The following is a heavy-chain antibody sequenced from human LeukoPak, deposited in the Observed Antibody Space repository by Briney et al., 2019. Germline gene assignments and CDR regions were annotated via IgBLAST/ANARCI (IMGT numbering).Heavy chain of an antibody. CDR3: AKDMGRGWCYFDY. CDR2: FTGGEGIT. Sequence: GGSLRLSCAASGFTFSTYAMCWVRQAPGKGLEWVSTFTGGEGITHYADSVKSRFTISRDNSKNTLYLQMNSLRVEDTAVYYCAKDMGRGWCYFDYWGQGTLVTVSS. CDR1: GFTFSTYA. J-gene: IGHJ4*02. D-gene: IGHD6-19*01. V-gene: IGHV3-23*01.